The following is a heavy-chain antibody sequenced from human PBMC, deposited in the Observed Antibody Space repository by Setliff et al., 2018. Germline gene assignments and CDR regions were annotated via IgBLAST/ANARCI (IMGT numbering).Heavy chain of an antibody. J-gene: IGHJ6*03. CDR1: GYTFTTYA. D-gene: IGHD2-15*01. Sequence: GASVKVSCKTSGYTFTTYAISWMRQAPGQGLEWMGWINTNTGNPSYAQGFTGRFVFSLDTSVTTAYLQISSLKSEDSAVYYCARASRSGTIVYKGDYYMDVWGKGTTVTVSS. CDR3: ARASRSGTIVYKGDYYMDV. V-gene: IGHV7-4-1*02. CDR2: INTNTGNP.